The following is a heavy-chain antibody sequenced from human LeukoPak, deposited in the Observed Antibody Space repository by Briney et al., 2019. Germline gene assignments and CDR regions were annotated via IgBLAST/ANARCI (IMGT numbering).Heavy chain of an antibody. Sequence: GASVKVSCKASGYTFTSYGISWVRQAPGQGLEWMGRISANNGNTNYSQKFQGRVTMTTDTSTNTAYMELRSLRSDDTAVYYCAREYYYYCMDVWGQGTTVTVSS. V-gene: IGHV1-18*01. CDR2: ISANNGNT. CDR1: GYTFTSYG. J-gene: IGHJ6*02. CDR3: AREYYYYCMDV.